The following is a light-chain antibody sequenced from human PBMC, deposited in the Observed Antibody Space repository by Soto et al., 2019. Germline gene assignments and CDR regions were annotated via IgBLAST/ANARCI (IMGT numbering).Light chain of an antibody. CDR1: HSSSCY. Sequence: NVLTQSPATLSLSPGYSATLSCRASHSSSCYLAWYQQKPGQAPRLLIYDASTRAPGIPARFSGSGSGTDYTLTITSLEPEDFAVYYCQQRSRFGGGTKVDI. J-gene: IGKJ4*01. CDR2: DAS. CDR3: QQRSR. V-gene: IGKV3-11*01.